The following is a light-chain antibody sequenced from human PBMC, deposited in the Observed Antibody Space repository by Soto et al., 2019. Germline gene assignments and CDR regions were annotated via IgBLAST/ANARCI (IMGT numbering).Light chain of an antibody. CDR3: IQTLQTPLT. CDR1: QSLLHSNGYNY. J-gene: IGKJ4*01. V-gene: IGKV2-28*01. CDR2: LAS. Sequence: DILMTQSPLSLPVTPGEPASISCRSSQSLLHSNGYNYLDWYLQKPGQSPQLXIYLASNRASGVPDRFSGSGSGTDFTLKISRVEAEDFGVYYCIQTLQTPLTFGGGTKVDIK.